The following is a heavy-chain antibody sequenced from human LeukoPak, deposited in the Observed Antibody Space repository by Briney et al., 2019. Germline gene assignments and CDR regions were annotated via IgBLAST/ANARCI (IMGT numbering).Heavy chain of an antibody. D-gene: IGHD3-10*01. Sequence: ASVKVSCKASGYTFTSYGISWVRQAPGQGLEWMGWISAYNGNTNYAQKLQGRVTMTTDTSTSTAYMELRSLRSDDTAVYYCARKYTTMVRGEERYYYGMDVWGQGTTVTVSS. CDR3: ARKYTTMVRGEERYYYGMDV. J-gene: IGHJ6*02. V-gene: IGHV1-18*01. CDR2: ISAYNGNT. CDR1: GYTFTSYG.